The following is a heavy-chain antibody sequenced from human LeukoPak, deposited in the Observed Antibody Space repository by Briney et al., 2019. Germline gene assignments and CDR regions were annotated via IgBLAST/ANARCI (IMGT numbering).Heavy chain of an antibody. D-gene: IGHD3-10*01. J-gene: IGHJ4*02. V-gene: IGHV3-30-3*01. CDR3: ARDVLLWLGGLTYYFDY. CDR2: ISYDGSNK. Sequence: GRSLRLSCAASGFTFSSYAMHWVRQAPGKGLEWVAVISYDGSNKYYADSVKGRFTISRDNSKNTLYLQMNSLRAEDTAVYYWARDVLLWLGGLTYYFDYGGRGTLVTVSS. CDR1: GFTFSSYA.